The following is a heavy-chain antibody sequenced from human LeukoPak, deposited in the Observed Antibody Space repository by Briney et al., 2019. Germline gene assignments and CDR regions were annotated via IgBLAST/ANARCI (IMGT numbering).Heavy chain of an antibody. CDR3: ARAPRITMGYYGMDV. D-gene: IGHD3-10*01. V-gene: IGHV4-39*07. Sequence: SETLSLTCTVSGGSISSSSYYWGWIRQPPGKGLEWIGSIYYSGSTYYNPSLKSRVTISVDTSKNQFSLKLSSVTAADTAVYYCARAPRITMGYYGMDVWGQGTTVTVSS. CDR2: IYYSGST. J-gene: IGHJ6*02. CDR1: GGSISSSSYY.